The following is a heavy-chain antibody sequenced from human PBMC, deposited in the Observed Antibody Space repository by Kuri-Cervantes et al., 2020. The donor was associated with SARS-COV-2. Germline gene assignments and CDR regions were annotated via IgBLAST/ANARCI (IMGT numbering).Heavy chain of an antibody. Sequence: SETLSLTCTVSGGSISSYYWSWIRQPPGKGLEWIGYIYYSGSTNYNPSLKSRATISVDTSKNQFSLKLSSVTAADTAVYYCARFLPFQQQPSPNAFDIWGQGTMVTVSS. CDR3: ARFLPFQQQPSPNAFDI. V-gene: IGHV4-59*08. D-gene: IGHD6-13*01. CDR2: IYYSGST. J-gene: IGHJ3*02. CDR1: GGSISSYY.